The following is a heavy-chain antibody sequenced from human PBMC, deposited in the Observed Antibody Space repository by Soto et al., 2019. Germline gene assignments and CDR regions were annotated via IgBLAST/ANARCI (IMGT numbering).Heavy chain of an antibody. CDR3: AKFHQLYTTKTYYFDY. V-gene: IGHV3-30*18. CDR2: ISYDGSNK. J-gene: IGHJ4*02. CDR1: GFTFSSYG. Sequence: GGSLRLSCAASGFTFSSYGMHWVRQAPGKGLEWVAVISYDGSNKYYADSVKGRFTISRDNSKNTLYLQMNSLRAEDTAVYYCAKFHQLYTTKTYYFDYWGQGTLVTVSS. D-gene: IGHD1-1*01.